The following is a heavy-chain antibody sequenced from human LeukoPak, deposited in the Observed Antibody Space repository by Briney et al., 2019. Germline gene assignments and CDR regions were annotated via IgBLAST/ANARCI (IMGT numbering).Heavy chain of an antibody. CDR3: ARPPHIGSSLDY. Sequence: GGSLRLSCAVSGVTVRSNYMSWVRQAPGEGLEWVSIISGDDKTDYADSVKGRFTVSKDNSRNTLYLQMNSLRVEDTAVYYCARPPHIGSSLDYWGQGTLVTVSS. CDR2: ISGDDKT. D-gene: IGHD1-26*01. V-gene: IGHV3-66*01. CDR1: GVTVRSNY. J-gene: IGHJ4*02.